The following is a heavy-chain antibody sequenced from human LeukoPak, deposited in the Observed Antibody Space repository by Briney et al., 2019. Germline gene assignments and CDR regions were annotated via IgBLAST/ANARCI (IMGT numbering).Heavy chain of an antibody. CDR3: ARSKEGSSGWGVDYWFDP. CDR2: INPSGGSA. CDR1: GYTFTSYY. V-gene: IGHV1-46*01. J-gene: IGHJ5*02. Sequence: ASVKVSCKASGYTFTSYYMHWVRQAPGQGLEWMGIINPSGGSASYAQKFQGRVTMTRDMSTSTVYMELSSLRSEDTAVYYCARSKEGSSGWGVDYWFDPWGQGTLVTVSS. D-gene: IGHD6-19*01.